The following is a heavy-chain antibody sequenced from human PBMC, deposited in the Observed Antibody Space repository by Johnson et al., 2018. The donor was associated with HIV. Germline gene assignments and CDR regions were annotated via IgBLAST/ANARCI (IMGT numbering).Heavy chain of an antibody. Sequence: QVQLVESGGGLVKPGGSLRLSCAASGFTVSSNYMSWVRQAPGKGLEWVAVISYDGSNEYYSDSVKGRFTISRDNSKNTLYLQMNSLRPEDTAVYYCLIRDAFDIWGQGTMVTVSS. V-gene: IGHV3-30*03. J-gene: IGHJ3*02. CDR2: ISYDGSNE. CDR1: GFTVSSNY. D-gene: IGHD2-8*01. CDR3: LIRDAFDI.